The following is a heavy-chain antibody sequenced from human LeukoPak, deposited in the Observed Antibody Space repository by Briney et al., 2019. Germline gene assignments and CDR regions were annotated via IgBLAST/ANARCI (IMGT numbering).Heavy chain of an antibody. CDR2: IVSIVSYI. CDR1: AFPFGSYS. Sequence: GGSLVPSWPAPAFPFGSYSITGVRQAPGKGLEWVSSIVSIVSYIYYADSVKGRFTISRDTAKNSLYLQMNSLRAEDTAVYYCARRSLDIVVVVAGNDAFDIWGQGTMVTVSS. CDR3: ARRSLDIVVVVAGNDAFDI. V-gene: IGHV3-21*01. D-gene: IGHD2-15*01. J-gene: IGHJ3*02.